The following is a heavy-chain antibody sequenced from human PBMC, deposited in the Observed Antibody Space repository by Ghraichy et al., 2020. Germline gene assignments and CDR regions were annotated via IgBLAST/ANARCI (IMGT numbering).Heavy chain of an antibody. J-gene: IGHJ4*02. CDR3: ARDEGHYDFWSGYQNPSYYFDY. CDR1: GFTFSSYA. CDR2: ISYDGSNK. Sequence: GGSLRLSCAASGFTFSSYAMHWVRQAPGKGLEWVAVISYDGSNKYYADSLKGRFTISRDNSKNTLYLQMNSLRAEDTAVYYCARDEGHYDFWSGYQNPSYYFDYWGQGTLVTVSS. V-gene: IGHV3-30*04. D-gene: IGHD3-3*01.